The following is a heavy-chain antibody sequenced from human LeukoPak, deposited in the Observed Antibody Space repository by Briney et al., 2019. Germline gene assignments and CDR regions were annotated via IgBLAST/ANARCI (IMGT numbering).Heavy chain of an antibody. CDR1: SGSFSGYY. D-gene: IGHD1-26*01. Sequence: PSETLSLTCAVYSGSFSGYYWSWIRQPPGKGLEWIGEINHSGSTNYNPSLKSRVTISVDTSKNQFSLKLSSVTAADTAVYYCARVVPVWAFDIWGQGTMVTVSS. V-gene: IGHV4-34*01. CDR3: ARVVPVWAFDI. J-gene: IGHJ3*02. CDR2: INHSGST.